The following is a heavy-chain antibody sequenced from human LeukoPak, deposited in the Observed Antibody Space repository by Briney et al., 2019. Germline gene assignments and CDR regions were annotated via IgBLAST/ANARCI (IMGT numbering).Heavy chain of an antibody. D-gene: IGHD2-15*01. CDR2: IHSGGST. CDR3: ARDLGYCSGGSCSSRWFDP. Sequence: GGSLRLSCSVSGFTISSHYMAWVRQVPGEGPEWVSLIHSGGSTYYADSVKGRFTISRDNSKNTVYLQMNSLRAEDTAVYYCARDLGYCSGGSCSSRWFDPWGQGTLVTVSS. J-gene: IGHJ5*02. CDR1: GFTISSHY. V-gene: IGHV3-66*01.